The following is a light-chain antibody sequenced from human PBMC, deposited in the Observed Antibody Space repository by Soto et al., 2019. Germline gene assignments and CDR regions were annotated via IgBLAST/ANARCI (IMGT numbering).Light chain of an antibody. CDR2: GES. V-gene: IGKV1-27*01. J-gene: IGKJ3*01. CDR1: QDISTS. Sequence: TQSPATLSSSVGGRVTITCRASQDISTSLAWYQQKTGKVPNILICGESTLQSGVPYRFSGSGSGTDLNLTITRLQPEDVATYYCQQYKSAPYTFGPGTKVDIK. CDR3: QQYKSAPYT.